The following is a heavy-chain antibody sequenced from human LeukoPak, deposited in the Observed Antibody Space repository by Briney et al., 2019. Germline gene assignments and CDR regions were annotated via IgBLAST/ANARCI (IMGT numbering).Heavy chain of an antibody. V-gene: IGHV4-34*01. J-gene: IGHJ4*02. CDR1: GGSFSGYY. Sequence: SETLSLTCAVFGGSFSGYYWSWIRQPPGKGLQWIGEINHSGSTNYNPSLKSRVTISVDTSKNQFSLKLSSVTAADTAVYYCARHEEEDGYNAKTFDYWGQGTLVTVSS. CDR2: INHSGST. CDR3: ARHEEEDGYNAKTFDY. D-gene: IGHD5-24*01.